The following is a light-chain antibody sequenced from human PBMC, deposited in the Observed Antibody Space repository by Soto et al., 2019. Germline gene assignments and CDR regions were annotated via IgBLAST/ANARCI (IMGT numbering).Light chain of an antibody. J-gene: IGKJ1*01. CDR2: AAS. CDR3: QELSSYPRT. CDR1: QGISSY. Sequence: DIQLTQSPSFLSASVGDRVTITCRASQGISSYLAWYQQKPGKAPKLLIYAASTLKSGVPSRFSGSGSGTEFTLTISSLQPEDSAAYYCQELSSYPRTFGQGTKVEI. V-gene: IGKV1-9*01.